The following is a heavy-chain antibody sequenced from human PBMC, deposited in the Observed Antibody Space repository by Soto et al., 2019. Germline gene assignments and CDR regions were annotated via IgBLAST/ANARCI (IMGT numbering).Heavy chain of an antibody. CDR1: GFSLSTSGMC. J-gene: IGHJ6*02. CDR3: ARIHYCNYPWSYYYYGMDV. CDR2: IDWDDDK. Sequence: GSGPTLVNPTQTLTLTCTFSGFSLSTSGMCVSWIRQPPGKALEWLALIDWDDDKYYSTSLKTRLTISKDTSKNQVVLTMTNMDPVDTATYYCARIHYCNYPWSYYYYGMDVRGQGTTVTVSS. V-gene: IGHV2-70*01. D-gene: IGHD4-4*01.